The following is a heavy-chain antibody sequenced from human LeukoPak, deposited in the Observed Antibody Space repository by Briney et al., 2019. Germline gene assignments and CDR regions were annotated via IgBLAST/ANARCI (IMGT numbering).Heavy chain of an antibody. Sequence: SVKVSCKASGGTFSSYAISWVRQAPGQGLEWMGGIIPIFGTANYAQKFQGRVTITTDESTSTAYMELSSLRSEDTAVYYCARDAGDCSSTSCLYKTYYYYYMDVWGKGTTVTVSS. D-gene: IGHD2-2*01. CDR2: IIPIFGTA. J-gene: IGHJ6*03. CDR3: ARDAGDCSSTSCLYKTYYYYYMDV. V-gene: IGHV1-69*05. CDR1: GGTFSSYA.